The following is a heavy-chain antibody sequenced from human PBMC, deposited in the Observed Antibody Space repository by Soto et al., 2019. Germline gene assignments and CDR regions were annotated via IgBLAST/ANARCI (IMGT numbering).Heavy chain of an antibody. D-gene: IGHD3-16*01. CDR2: IYYSETT. J-gene: IGHJ4*02. CDR3: ARHSGGGGYSDY. V-gene: IGHV4-61*01. CDR1: GDSVSSPRYF. Sequence: QVQLQESGPGLVKPSETLSLTCTVSGDSVSSPRYFWSWIRQPPGKGLEWIGYIYYSETTNYNPSLKSRITMSVAPSKNQFALNLSSGTAADTAVYYCARHSGGGGYSDYWGQGTLVTVSS.